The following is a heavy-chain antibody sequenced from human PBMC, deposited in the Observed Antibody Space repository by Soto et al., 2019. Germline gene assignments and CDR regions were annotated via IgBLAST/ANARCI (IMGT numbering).Heavy chain of an antibody. J-gene: IGHJ4*02. CDR3: ARDCISTSCYDMGRCFDY. CDR1: GGTFSSYA. Sequence: QVQLVQSGAEVKKPGSSVKVSCKASGGTFSSYAISWVRQAPGQGLEWMGGIIPIFGTANYAQKLQGRVTITAYESTSTAYMELSSLRSEDTAVYYCARDCISTSCYDMGRCFDYWGQGTLVTVSS. V-gene: IGHV1-69*12. D-gene: IGHD2-2*01. CDR2: IIPIFGTA.